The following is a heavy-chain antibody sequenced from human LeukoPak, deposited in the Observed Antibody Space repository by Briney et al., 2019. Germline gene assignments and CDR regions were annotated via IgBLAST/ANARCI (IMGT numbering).Heavy chain of an antibody. Sequence: GGSLRLSCAASGFTFSSYGMHWVRQAPGKGLDWVAFIHHDGINKYYADSVRGRFTISRDTSKNTLYLQMNSLRAEDTAVYYCARDIKGQYQDAFDIWGQGTMVTVSS. CDR3: ARDIKGQYQDAFDI. D-gene: IGHD2-2*01. J-gene: IGHJ3*02. CDR2: IHHDGINK. V-gene: IGHV3-30*02. CDR1: GFTFSSYG.